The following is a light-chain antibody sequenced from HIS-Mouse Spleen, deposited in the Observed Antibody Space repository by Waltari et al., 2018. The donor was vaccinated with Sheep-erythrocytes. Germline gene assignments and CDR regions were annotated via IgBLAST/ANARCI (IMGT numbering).Light chain of an antibody. CDR3: QQYYSYPYA. J-gene: IGKJ2*01. CDR1: QGISSY. V-gene: IGKV1-8*01. Sequence: AIRMTQSPSSLSASTGDRVTITCRSSQGISSYLAWYQQKPGKAPKLLIYAASTLQSGVPSRFSGSGSGTDFTLTISCLQSEDFATYYCQQYYSYPYAFDQGIKLEIK. CDR2: AAS.